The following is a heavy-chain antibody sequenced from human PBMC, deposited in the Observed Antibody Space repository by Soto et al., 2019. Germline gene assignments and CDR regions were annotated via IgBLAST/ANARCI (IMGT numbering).Heavy chain of an antibody. CDR1: GGSVNSCGYY. CDR3: ARGTPSPLIVRSSRGPWFDP. CDR2: IYYSGTA. V-gene: IGHV4-30-4*02. J-gene: IGHJ5*02. D-gene: IGHD2-15*01. Sequence: PSETLSLTCTVSGGSVNSCGYYWTWIRQHPGKGLEWIGYIYYSGTAYYNPSLKSRVTISVDTSKMQVSLKLSSVTAADTAVYFYARGTPSPLIVRSSRGPWFDPCGQGTLVTVSS.